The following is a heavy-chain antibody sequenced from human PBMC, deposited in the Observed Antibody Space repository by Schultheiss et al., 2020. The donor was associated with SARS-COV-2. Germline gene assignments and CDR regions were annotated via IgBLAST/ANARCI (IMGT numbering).Heavy chain of an antibody. CDR2: ISSSGSTI. CDR1: GFTVSSNY. D-gene: IGHD4-11*01. Sequence: GESLKISCAASGFTVSSNYMSWVRQAPGKGLEWVSYISSSGSTIYYADSVKGRFTISRDNAKNSLYLQMSSLRAEDTAVYYCVKDDYSNYVEGYWGQGTLVTVSS. CDR3: VKDDYSNYVEGY. V-gene: IGHV3-11*04. J-gene: IGHJ4*02.